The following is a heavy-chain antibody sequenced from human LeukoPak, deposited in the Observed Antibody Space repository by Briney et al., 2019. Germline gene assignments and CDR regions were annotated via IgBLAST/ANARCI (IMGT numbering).Heavy chain of an antibody. V-gene: IGHV3-21*01. CDR2: ISSSSSYI. J-gene: IGHJ6*02. Sequence: GGSLRLSCAASGFTFSSYSMNWVRQAPGKGREWVSSISSSSSYIYYADSVKGRFTISRDNAKNSLYLQMNSLRAEDTAVYYCARYCSSTSCSTRYYYGMDVWGQGTTVTVSS. CDR1: GFTFSSYS. CDR3: ARYCSSTSCSTRYYYGMDV. D-gene: IGHD2-2*01.